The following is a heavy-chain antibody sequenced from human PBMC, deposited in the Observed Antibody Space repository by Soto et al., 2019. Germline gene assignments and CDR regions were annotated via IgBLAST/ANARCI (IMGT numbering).Heavy chain of an antibody. V-gene: IGHV3-23*01. CDR2: IKSDGSST. Sequence: GVSLRLSCVASGFSFDNYGMSWVRHAPGKGLEWVSAIKSDGSSTYYAASVKDRFTISRDNSKNTLYLQLNSLRAEDTAVYYCAQLGLMTFSHKHYFNHWGRGTLVTVSS. J-gene: IGHJ4*02. D-gene: IGHD3-16*01. CDR3: AQLGLMTFSHKHYFNH. CDR1: GFSFDNYG.